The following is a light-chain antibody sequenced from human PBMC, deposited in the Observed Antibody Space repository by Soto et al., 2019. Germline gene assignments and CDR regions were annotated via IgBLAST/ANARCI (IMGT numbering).Light chain of an antibody. Sequence: QSALTQPSSVSGCPGQSITISCTGTSSDIGAYNSVSWYQQYPGRAPKLMIYEVSNRPSGVSARFSASKSGNTASLTISGLQAEDEADYYCNSRGGSRPYYVFGTGTKVTVL. CDR3: NSRGGSRPYYV. CDR2: EVS. CDR1: SSDIGAYNS. J-gene: IGLJ1*01. V-gene: IGLV2-14*01.